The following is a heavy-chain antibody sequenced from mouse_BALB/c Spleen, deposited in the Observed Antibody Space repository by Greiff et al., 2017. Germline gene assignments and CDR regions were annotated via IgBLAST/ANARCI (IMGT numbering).Heavy chain of an antibody. CDR2: ISYSGST. CDR3: ARSGTDFDY. Sequence: EVKLVESGPGLVKPSQSLSLTCTVTGYSITSDYAWNWIRQFPGNKLEWMGYISYSGSTSYNPSLKSRISITRDTSKNQFFLQLNSVTTEDTATYYCARSGTDFDYWGQGTTLTVSS. D-gene: IGHD3-3*01. CDR1: GYSITSDYA. J-gene: IGHJ2*01. V-gene: IGHV3-2*02.